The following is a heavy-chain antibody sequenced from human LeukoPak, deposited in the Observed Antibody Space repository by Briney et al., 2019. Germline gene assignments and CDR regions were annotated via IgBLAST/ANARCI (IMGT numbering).Heavy chain of an antibody. D-gene: IGHD3-16*02. V-gene: IGHV3-15*01. CDR2: IKSKTDGATT. CDR3: TALVPNYDYVWGSYRYNEK. CDR1: GFTFSNAW. J-gene: IGHJ4*02. Sequence: PGGFLRLFCAASGFTFSNAWMSWVRQAPGKGLEWVGRIKSKTDGATTDYAAPVKGRFAISRDDSRSMIYLQVNSLKTEDTAVYYCTALVPNYDYVWGSYRYNEKWGQGTLVTVSS.